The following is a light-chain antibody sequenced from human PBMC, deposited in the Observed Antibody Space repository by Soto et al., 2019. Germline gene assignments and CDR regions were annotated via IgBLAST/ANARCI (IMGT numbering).Light chain of an antibody. CDR1: SSNIGAGYD. Sequence: QAVVTQPPSVSGAPGQRVTISCTGSSSNIGAGYDVNWYQQHPGTAPKVLIYGNSNRPSGVPDRFSGSKSGTSASLAITGLQAEDEADYYCQSYDSVLSGSVFGGGTKLTVL. J-gene: IGLJ2*01. CDR2: GNS. CDR3: QSYDSVLSGSV. V-gene: IGLV1-40*01.